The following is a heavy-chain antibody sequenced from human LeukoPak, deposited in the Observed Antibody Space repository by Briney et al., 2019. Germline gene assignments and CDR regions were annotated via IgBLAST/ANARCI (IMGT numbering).Heavy chain of an antibody. CDR3: ARDRVTMIVVAVFDY. V-gene: IGHV3-48*04. CDR1: GFTFSTYS. Sequence: GGSLRLSCVASGFTFSTYSMNWVRQAPGKGLEWVSHISSSRSTIYYADSVRGRFTISGDNAKNSLYLQMNSLRAEDTAVYYCARDRVTMIVVAVFDYWGQGTLVTVSS. J-gene: IGHJ4*02. D-gene: IGHD3-22*01. CDR2: ISSSRSTI.